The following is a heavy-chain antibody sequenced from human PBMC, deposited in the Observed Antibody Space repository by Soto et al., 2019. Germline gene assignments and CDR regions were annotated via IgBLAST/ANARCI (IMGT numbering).Heavy chain of an antibody. V-gene: IGHV3-30*18. CDR2: ISYDGSNK. CDR1: GFTFSSYG. CDR3: AKDDPYLLGDFWSGSLDY. Sequence: GGSLRLSCAASGFTFSSYGMHWVRQAPGKGLEWVAVISYDGSNKYYADSVKGRFTISRDNSKNTLYLQMNSLRAEDTAVYYCAKDDPYLLGDFWSGSLDYWGQGTLVTVSS. D-gene: IGHD3-3*01. J-gene: IGHJ4*02.